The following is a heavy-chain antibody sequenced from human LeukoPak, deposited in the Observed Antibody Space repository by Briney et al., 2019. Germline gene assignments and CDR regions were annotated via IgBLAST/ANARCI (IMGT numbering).Heavy chain of an antibody. J-gene: IGHJ4*01. D-gene: IGHD5-24*01. CDR2: INPNSGGT. V-gene: IGHV1-2*06. Sequence: ASVKVSCKASGYSFTVYYMHWVRQAPGQGLEWMGRINPNSGGTNYAQKFQGRVTMTRDTSTSTAYMELSRLRSDDTAVYYCARAGKGREFDYWGQGTLVTVSS. CDR3: ARAGKGREFDY. CDR1: GYSFTVYY.